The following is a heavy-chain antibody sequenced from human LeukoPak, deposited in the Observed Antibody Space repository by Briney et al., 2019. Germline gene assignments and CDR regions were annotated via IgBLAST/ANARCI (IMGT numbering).Heavy chain of an antibody. CDR1: GYTFTTDW. Sequence: GGSLRLSCAASGYTFTTDWIHWVRQAPGKGLVCVSLINSDGSNTGYADSVKGRFTISRDNAKNMVYLQMNSLRAEDTAVFYCATTYSSGWQFFDYWGQGTLVTVSS. J-gene: IGHJ4*02. CDR3: ATTYSSGWQFFDY. V-gene: IGHV3-74*01. D-gene: IGHD6-19*01. CDR2: INSDGSNT.